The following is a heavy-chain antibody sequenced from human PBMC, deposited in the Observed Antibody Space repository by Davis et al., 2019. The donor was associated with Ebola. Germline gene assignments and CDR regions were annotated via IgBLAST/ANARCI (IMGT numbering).Heavy chain of an antibody. Sequence: MPGGSLRLSCAVYGGSFSGYYWSWIRQPPGKGLEWIGEIYHSGSTNYNPSLKSRVTISVDKSKNQFSLKLSSVTAADTAVYYCARYYVWGSYRYAFDIWGQGTMVTVSS. D-gene: IGHD3-16*02. CDR3: ARYYVWGSYRYAFDI. V-gene: IGHV4-34*01. CDR2: IYHSGST. J-gene: IGHJ3*02. CDR1: GGSFSGYY.